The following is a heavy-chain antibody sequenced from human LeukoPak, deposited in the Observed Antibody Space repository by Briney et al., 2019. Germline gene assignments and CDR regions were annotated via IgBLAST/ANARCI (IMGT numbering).Heavy chain of an antibody. CDR2: IKQDGSEK. D-gene: IGHD3-22*01. Sequence: GGSLRLSCAASGFTFSSYWMSWVRQAPGMGLEWVTNIKQDGSEKYYVDSVQGRFTISRDNAKNSLYLQMNSLRAEDTAVYYCVRGSSSGYHSRWGQGTLVTVSS. CDR3: VRGSSSGYHSR. J-gene: IGHJ4*02. V-gene: IGHV3-7*01. CDR1: GFTFSSYW.